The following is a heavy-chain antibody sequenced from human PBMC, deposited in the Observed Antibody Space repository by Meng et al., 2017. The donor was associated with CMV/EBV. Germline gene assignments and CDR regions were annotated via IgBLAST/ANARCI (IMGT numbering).Heavy chain of an antibody. J-gene: IGHJ4*02. CDR1: GFNFSRYS. CDR3: ARGDYFDY. CDR2: ISISSGYI. Sequence: GQRVESGGCLVKPGGALRLSCVASGFNFSRYSMTWVRQAPGKGLEWVSSISISSGYIYYADSVKGRFTISRDDAENSLYLQLDSLRAEDTAVYYCARGDYFDYWGQGTLVTVSS. V-gene: IGHV3-21*01.